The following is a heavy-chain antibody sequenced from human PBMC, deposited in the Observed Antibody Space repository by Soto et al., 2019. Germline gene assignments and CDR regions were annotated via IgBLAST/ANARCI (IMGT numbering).Heavy chain of an antibody. J-gene: IGHJ5*02. CDR2: IIPIFGTA. CDR1: GGTFSSYA. CDR3: ARDLIAAATYNWFDP. V-gene: IGHV1-69*01. D-gene: IGHD6-13*01. Sequence: QVQLVQSGAEVKKPGSSVKVSCKASGGTFSSYAISWVRQAPGQGLEWMGGIIPIFGTANYAQKFQGRVMITADESTSTAYMELSSLRSEDTAVYYCARDLIAAATYNWFDPWGQGTLVTVSS.